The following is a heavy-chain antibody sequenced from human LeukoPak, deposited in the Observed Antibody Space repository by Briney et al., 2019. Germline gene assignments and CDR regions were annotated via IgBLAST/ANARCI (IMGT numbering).Heavy chain of an antibody. Sequence: ASVKVSCKASGYTFTSYAMHWVRQAPGQRLEWMGWINAGNGNTKYSQKFQGRVAITRDTSASTAYMELSSLRSEDTAVYYCARGTYYYDSSGYSFDYFDYWGQGTLVTVSS. V-gene: IGHV1-3*01. CDR2: INAGNGNT. CDR3: ARGTYYYDSSGYSFDYFDY. D-gene: IGHD3-22*01. J-gene: IGHJ4*02. CDR1: GYTFTSYA.